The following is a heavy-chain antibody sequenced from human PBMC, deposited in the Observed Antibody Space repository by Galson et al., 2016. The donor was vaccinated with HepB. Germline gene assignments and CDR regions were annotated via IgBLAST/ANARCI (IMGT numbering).Heavy chain of an antibody. Sequence: SLRVSCAGSGFTFGSASFHWVRQAPGKGVKWVASLGGSSTHTYHADSVKVRFNISRDSSKNTLFLQMDSLTAYDSGIYFCAKGQWGTFFKPFESWGPGTLVTVSS. D-gene: IGHD1-26*01. CDR3: AKGQWGTFFKPFES. J-gene: IGHJ4*02. CDR1: GFTFGSAS. V-gene: IGHV3-23*01. CDR2: LGGSSTHT.